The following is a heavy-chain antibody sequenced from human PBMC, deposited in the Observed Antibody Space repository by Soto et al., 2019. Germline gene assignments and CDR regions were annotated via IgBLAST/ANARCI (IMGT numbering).Heavy chain of an antibody. CDR1: GGSISSGGYY. CDR2: IYYSGST. Sequence: SETLSLTCTVSGGSISSGGYYWSWIRQHPGKGLEWIGYIYYSGSTYYNPSLKSRVTISVDTSKNQFSLKLSSVTAADTAVYYCARDGNCSGGSCYSGPFDYWGQGTLVTVSS. J-gene: IGHJ4*02. CDR3: ARDGNCSGGSCYSGPFDY. D-gene: IGHD2-15*01. V-gene: IGHV4-31*03.